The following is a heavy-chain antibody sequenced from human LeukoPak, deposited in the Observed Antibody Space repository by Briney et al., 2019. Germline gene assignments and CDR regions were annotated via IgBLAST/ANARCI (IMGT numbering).Heavy chain of an antibody. CDR1: GFTFSDSW. J-gene: IGHJ3*02. V-gene: IGHV3-21*01. CDR2: ISSSSSYI. Sequence: GGSLRLSCAASGFTFSDSWMSWVRQAPGKGLEWVSSISSSSSYIYYADSVKGRFTISRDNAKNSLYLQMNSLRAEDTAVYYCARAMVRGVIITADAFDIWGQGTMVTVSS. CDR3: ARAMVRGVIITADAFDI. D-gene: IGHD3-10*01.